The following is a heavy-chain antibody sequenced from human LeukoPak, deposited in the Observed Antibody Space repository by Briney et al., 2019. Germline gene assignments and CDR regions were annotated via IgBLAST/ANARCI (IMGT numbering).Heavy chain of an antibody. V-gene: IGHV3-21*01. J-gene: IGHJ4*02. CDR3: ARPYDTRGYFPDY. CDR2: ISRGSDHI. CDR1: GFTFSSYA. D-gene: IGHD3-22*01. Sequence: GGSLRLSCAASGFTFSSYAMNWVRQAPGKGLEWVSPISRGSDHIFYADSMKGRFTISRDNAKNSLYLQMNSLGAEDTAVYYCARPYDTRGYFPDYWGQGTLVTVSS.